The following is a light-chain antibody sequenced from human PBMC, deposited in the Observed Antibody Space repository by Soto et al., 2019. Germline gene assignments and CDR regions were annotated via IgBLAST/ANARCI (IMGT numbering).Light chain of an antibody. CDR3: QSYDSLNGHWV. V-gene: IGLV1-40*01. CDR1: SSNIGAGYD. Sequence: QSVLTQPPSVSGAPGQRVTISCTGSSSNIGAGYDVHWYQELPGTAPKLLIYDNGNRPSGVPDRFSGSKSGTSASLAITGLQVEDEADYYCQSYDSLNGHWVFGGGTKLTVL. J-gene: IGLJ3*02. CDR2: DNG.